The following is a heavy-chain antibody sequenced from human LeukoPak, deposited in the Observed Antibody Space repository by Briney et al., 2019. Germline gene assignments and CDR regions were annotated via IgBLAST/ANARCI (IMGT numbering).Heavy chain of an antibody. Sequence: GGSLTLSCAASGFTFYNFRMTWLAPGPGEGREWLDNINLDGNETHFVDSVKGRFTISRDNAKSSLSLQMSGLRVEDTAVYSCARGYSDWLRWGEGTQVSVSS. CDR3: ARGYSDWLR. D-gene: IGHD4-11*01. CDR1: GFTFYNFR. V-gene: IGHV3-7*01. J-gene: IGHJ4*02. CDR2: INLDGNET.